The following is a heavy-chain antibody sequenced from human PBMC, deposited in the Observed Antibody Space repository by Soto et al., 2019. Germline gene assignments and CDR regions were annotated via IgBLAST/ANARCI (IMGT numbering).Heavy chain of an antibody. CDR1: GGSISSSSYY. J-gene: IGHJ5*02. CDR3: GRVPDR. Sequence: SETLSLTCTVSGGSISSSSYYWGWIRQPPGKGLEWIRSIYYSGSTYYNPSLKSRVTISVDRSKSQFSLKLSSVTAADTAVYYCGRVPDRWGQGTLVTVSS. V-gene: IGHV4-39*07. CDR2: IYYSGST. D-gene: IGHD2-2*01.